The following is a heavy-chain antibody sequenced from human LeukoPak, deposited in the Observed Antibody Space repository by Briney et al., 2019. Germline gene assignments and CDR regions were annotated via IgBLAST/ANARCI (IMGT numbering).Heavy chain of an antibody. CDR2: ISSSSSYI. J-gene: IGHJ4*02. CDR1: GFTFSSYS. D-gene: IGHD5-18*01. V-gene: IGHV3-21*04. CDR3: AKAMHLAGGTAMVQGLFDY. Sequence: KPGGSLRLSCAASGFTFSSYSMNWVRQAPGKGLEWVSSISSSSSYIYYADSVKGRFTISRDNAKNSLYLQMNSLRAEDTAVYYCAKAMHLAGGTAMVQGLFDYWGQGTLVTVSS.